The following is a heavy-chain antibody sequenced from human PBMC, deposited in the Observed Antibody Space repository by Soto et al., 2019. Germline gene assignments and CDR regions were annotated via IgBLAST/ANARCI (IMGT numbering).Heavy chain of an antibody. CDR3: VRDGTPRLREWFDP. J-gene: IGHJ5*02. D-gene: IGHD1-1*01. CDR2: IYATGTN. CDR1: GSSIIGYD. Sequence: PWGTLSLTCTVSGSSIIGYDWSWIRKSSGKGLEWILRIYATGTNDYNPSLKSRVIMSVDTSKKQLSLKLRSVTAADTGVYYCVRDGTPRLREWFDPWGPGTPVTVSS. V-gene: IGHV4-4*07.